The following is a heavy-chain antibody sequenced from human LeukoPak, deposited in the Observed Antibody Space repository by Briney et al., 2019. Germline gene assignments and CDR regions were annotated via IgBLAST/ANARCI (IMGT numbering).Heavy chain of an antibody. CDR3: ARDPILEYSSSPVFDY. D-gene: IGHD6-6*01. V-gene: IGHV3-21*01. CDR2: VSSSSVYI. J-gene: IGHJ4*02. CDR1: GFTFSSYT. Sequence: GGSLRLSCAASGFTFSSYTMNWVRQAPGKGLEWVSSVSSSSVYISYADSVNGRFTISRDNAKNSLYLQMNSLRAEDTAVYYCARDPILEYSSSPVFDYWGQGTLVTVSS.